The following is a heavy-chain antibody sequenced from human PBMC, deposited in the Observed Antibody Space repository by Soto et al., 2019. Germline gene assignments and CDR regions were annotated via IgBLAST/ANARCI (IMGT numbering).Heavy chain of an antibody. J-gene: IGHJ4*02. CDR1: GYNFTSYG. CDR2: ISAYNGNT. D-gene: IGHD6-13*01. V-gene: IGHV1-18*01. Sequence: ASVKVSCKASGYNFTSYGISWVRQAPGQGLEWMGWISAYNGNTNYAQKLQGRVTRTTDKSTSTSYMELRSLRSADTAAYYCTRDFQRWSGYFDYWGQGTLVTVSS. CDR3: TRDFQRWSGYFDY.